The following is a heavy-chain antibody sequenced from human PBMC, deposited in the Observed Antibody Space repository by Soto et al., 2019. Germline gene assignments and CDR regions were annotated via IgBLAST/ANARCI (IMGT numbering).Heavy chain of an antibody. V-gene: IGHV3-23*01. CDR3: AKTQSAPYSSGMYGMDV. J-gene: IGHJ6*02. CDR2: ISGSGANT. Sequence: EVQLLESGGGLVQPGGSLRLSCAASGFTFSSYAMSWVRQAPGKGLEWVSAISGSGANTYYADSVKGRFTISRDNSKNTRSLQMNSLRGEDPAVYYCAKTQSAPYSSGMYGMDVWGQGTTVTVSS. CDR1: GFTFSSYA. D-gene: IGHD6-19*01.